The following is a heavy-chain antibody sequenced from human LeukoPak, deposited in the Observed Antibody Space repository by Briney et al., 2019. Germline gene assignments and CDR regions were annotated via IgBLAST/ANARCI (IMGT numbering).Heavy chain of an antibody. D-gene: IGHD4-11*01. J-gene: IGHJ4*02. CDR1: GFTFSSYS. Sequence: GGSLRLSCAASGFTFSSYSMNWVRQAPGKGLEWVSSISSSSSYIYYADSVKGRFTISRDNAKNSLYLQMNSLRAEDTAAYYCARPVTTANYYFDYWGQGTLVTVSS. V-gene: IGHV3-21*01. CDR3: ARPVTTANYYFDY. CDR2: ISSSSSYI.